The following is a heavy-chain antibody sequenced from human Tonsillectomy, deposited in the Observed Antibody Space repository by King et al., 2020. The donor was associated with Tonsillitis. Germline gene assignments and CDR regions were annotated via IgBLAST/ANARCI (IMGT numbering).Heavy chain of an antibody. J-gene: IGHJ5*02. CDR1: GFTFGSYW. CDR2: INEDGSEI. CDR3: ARDVS. Sequence: VQLVESGGGLVQPGGSLRLCCAASGFTFGSYWMSWVRQAPGKGVEWVANINEDGSEIYYVDSVKGRFTISRDNAKKSLCLQMKSLRAEDTAIYYCARDVSWGQGTPVTVSS. V-gene: IGHV3-7*03.